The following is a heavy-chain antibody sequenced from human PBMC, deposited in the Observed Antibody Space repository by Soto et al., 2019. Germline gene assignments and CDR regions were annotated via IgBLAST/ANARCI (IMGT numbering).Heavy chain of an antibody. CDR3: ARVYSSLDYGIDY. CDR2: ISYDGSNK. CDR1: GFTFSSYS. V-gene: IGHV3-30-3*01. J-gene: IGHJ4*02. Sequence: GGSLRRSCAAFGFTFSSYSMHVFRHTPCNGLEWVAVISYDGSNKYYADSVKGRFTISRDNSKNTLYLQMNSLRPEDTAVYYCARVYSSLDYGIDYWGQGTLVTVSS. D-gene: IGHD6-6*01.